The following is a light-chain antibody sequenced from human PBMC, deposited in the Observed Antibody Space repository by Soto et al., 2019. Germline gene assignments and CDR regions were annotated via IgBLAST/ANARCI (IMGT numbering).Light chain of an antibody. V-gene: IGKV1-5*01. CDR3: QQCNSYSAWT. Sequence: DIQMTQSPSTLSASVGDRVTISCRASESVSNCLAWYQQKPGKAPKLLIYDASSLGSGAPSRFGGSGSGTGFTLTISSLQPDDFATYYCQQCNSYSAWTVGQGTKVDIK. CDR1: ESVSNC. J-gene: IGKJ1*01. CDR2: DAS.